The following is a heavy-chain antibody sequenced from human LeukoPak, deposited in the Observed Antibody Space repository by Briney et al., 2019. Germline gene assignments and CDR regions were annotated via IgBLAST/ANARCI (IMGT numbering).Heavy chain of an antibody. D-gene: IGHD3-22*01. CDR1: GFTFDDYA. V-gene: IGHV3-23*01. J-gene: IGHJ4*02. CDR2: ISGSGGST. Sequence: SAGSLRLSCAPSGFTFDDYAMSWVRQAPGEGLEWVSAISGSGGSTYHADSVKGRFTISRDNSKNTLYLQMNSLRAEDTAVYYCAKEYYYDSSGYNDYFDYWGQGTLVTVSS. CDR3: AKEYYYDSSGYNDYFDY.